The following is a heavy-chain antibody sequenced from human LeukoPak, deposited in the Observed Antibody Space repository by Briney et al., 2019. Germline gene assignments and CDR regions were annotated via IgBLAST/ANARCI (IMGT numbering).Heavy chain of an antibody. CDR2: ISGSGGST. D-gene: IGHD6-13*01. CDR1: GFTFSSSA. CDR3: AKESREAIAAARTDY. J-gene: IGHJ4*02. V-gene: IGHV3-23*01. Sequence: PGGSLRLSCAASGFTFSSSAMSWVRQAPGKGLEWVSAISGSGGSTYYADSVKGRFTISRDNSKNTLYLQMDSLRAEDTAVYYCAKESREAIAAARTDYWGQGTLVTVSS.